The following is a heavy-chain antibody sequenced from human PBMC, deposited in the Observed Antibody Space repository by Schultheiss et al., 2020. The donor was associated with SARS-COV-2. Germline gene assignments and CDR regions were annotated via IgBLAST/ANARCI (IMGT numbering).Heavy chain of an antibody. J-gene: IGHJ4*02. Sequence: GGSLRLSCAASGFTVSSNYMSWVRQAPGKGLEWVSVIYSCGSTYYADSVKGRFTISRDNAKNSLYLQMNSLRAEDTALYYCAKDYYDILTGQVDYWGQGTLVTVSS. V-gene: IGHV3-53*05. CDR2: IYSCGST. D-gene: IGHD3-9*01. CDR1: GFTVSSNY. CDR3: AKDYYDILTGQVDY.